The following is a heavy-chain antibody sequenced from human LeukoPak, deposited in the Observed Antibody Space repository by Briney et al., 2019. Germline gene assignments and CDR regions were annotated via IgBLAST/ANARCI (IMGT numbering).Heavy chain of an antibody. V-gene: IGHV3-7*01. Sequence: PGGSLRLSCAASGFTFSSYWMSWVRQAPGKGLEWVANIKHDGSEKYYVDSVKGRFTSSRDNANNSLYLQMNSLRAEDTAVYYWAKFWRGGSTWTILGSGGRGTLVTASS. CDR2: IKHDGSEK. CDR1: GFTFSSYW. CDR3: AKFWRGGSTWTILGS. D-gene: IGHD6-13*01. J-gene: IGHJ4*02.